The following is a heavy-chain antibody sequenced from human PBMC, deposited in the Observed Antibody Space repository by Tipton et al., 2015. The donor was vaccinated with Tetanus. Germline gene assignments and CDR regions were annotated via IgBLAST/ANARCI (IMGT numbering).Heavy chain of an antibody. CDR2: ISVRGSHT. CDR1: GFKFSNYA. Sequence: SLRLSCVASGFKFSNYAMAWVRQAPGKGLEWVSGISVRGSHTYYADPVKGRFSISRDNSKNTVYLQMNSLRDEDTAVYYCAKDPASRGWFDPWGQGTLVSVSS. V-gene: IGHV3-23*01. CDR3: AKDPASRGWFDP. J-gene: IGHJ5*02.